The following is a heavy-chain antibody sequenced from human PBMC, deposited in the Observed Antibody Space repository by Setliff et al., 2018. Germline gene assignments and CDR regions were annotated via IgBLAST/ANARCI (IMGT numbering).Heavy chain of an antibody. CDR2: IRYNGNNQ. CDR3: AKANAMVVTSHSYGMDV. CDR1: GFTFSGFG. J-gene: IGHJ6*02. V-gene: IGHV3-30*02. Sequence: SCAASGFTFSGFGMHWVRQAPGKGLEWVAFIRYNGNNQYYSDSVKGRFTTSRDNSKNTLNLQMNGLRAEDTAVYYCAKANAMVVTSHSYGMDVWGQGTTVTVSS. D-gene: IGHD2-21*02.